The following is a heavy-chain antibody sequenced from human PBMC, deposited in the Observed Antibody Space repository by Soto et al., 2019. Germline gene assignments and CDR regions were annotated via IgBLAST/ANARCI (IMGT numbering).Heavy chain of an antibody. J-gene: IGHJ3*01. CDR3: ARVRTAATSYDAFDL. D-gene: IGHD2-15*01. CDR2: MSHSGST. Sequence: QLQVRESGPGLVKPSETLSLTCTVSSGSINTNSHYWGWIRQPPGKGPEWIGTMSHSGSTYQSPSLKSRVTISVATSKNQFSLRLSSVTAADTAVYYCARVRTAATSYDAFDLWGEGTMVTVSS. V-gene: IGHV4-39*01. CDR1: SGSINTNSHY.